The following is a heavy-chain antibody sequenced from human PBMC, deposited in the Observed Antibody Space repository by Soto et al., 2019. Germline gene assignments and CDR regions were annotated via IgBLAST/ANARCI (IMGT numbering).Heavy chain of an antibody. Sequence: ETLSLTCTVSGGSISPYYWSWIRQPPGKGLEWIGFIYYSGSTNYNPSLKSRVTISVDTSQNQFSLMLTSVTAADTAVYYCARPRSSGYAGEFDYWGQGTLVPSPQ. D-gene: IGHD3-22*01. CDR3: ARPRSSGYAGEFDY. CDR2: IYYSGST. J-gene: IGHJ4*02. CDR1: GGSISPYY. V-gene: IGHV4-59*01.